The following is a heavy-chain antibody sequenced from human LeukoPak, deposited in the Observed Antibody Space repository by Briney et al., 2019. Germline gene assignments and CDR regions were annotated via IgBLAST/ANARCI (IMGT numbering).Heavy chain of an antibody. CDR2: ISYDGSNK. D-gene: IGHD1-26*01. CDR1: GFTFSSYG. CDR3: AKSFGELLGALY. V-gene: IGHV3-30*18. J-gene: IGHJ4*02. Sequence: PGGSLRLSCAASGFTFSSYGMHWVRQAPGKGLEWVAVISYDGSNKYYADSVKGRFTISRDNSKNTLYLQMNSLRAEDTAVYYCAKSFGELLGALYWGQGTLVTVSS.